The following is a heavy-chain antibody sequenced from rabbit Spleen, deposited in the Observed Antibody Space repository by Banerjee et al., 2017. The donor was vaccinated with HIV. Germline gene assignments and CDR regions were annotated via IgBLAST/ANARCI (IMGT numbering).Heavy chain of an antibody. CDR2: IDPVFGIT. CDR1: GFTLSSYY. Sequence: QLVESGGGLVQPTGSLTLSCKASGFTLSSYYMNWVRQAPGKGLEWIGYIDPVFGITYYANWVNGRFSISRENTQNTVYLQLDSLTAADTATYFCARNYVNAFDPWGPGTLVTVS. D-gene: IGHD1-1*01. CDR3: ARNYVNAFDP. V-gene: IGHV1S7*01. J-gene: IGHJ2*01.